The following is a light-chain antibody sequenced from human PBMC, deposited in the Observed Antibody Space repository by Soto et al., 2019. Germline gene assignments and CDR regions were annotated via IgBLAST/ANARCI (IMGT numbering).Light chain of an antibody. CDR3: QQIDSYPRT. CDR2: AAS. J-gene: IGKJ1*01. Sequence: IQLTQSPSSMSASVGDRVTITCRAGQGIAGSLAWYQQKPGEAPNLLISAASTLQTGVPSRFSGSGSGTDFALTISSLQPEDFANYYCQQIDSYPRTFGHGTKVEIK. CDR1: QGIAGS. V-gene: IGKV1-9*01.